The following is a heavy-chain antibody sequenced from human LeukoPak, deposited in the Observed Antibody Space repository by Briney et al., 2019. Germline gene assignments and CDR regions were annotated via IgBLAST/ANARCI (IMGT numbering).Heavy chain of an antibody. D-gene: IGHD3-22*01. Sequence: PSETLSLTCTVSGDPIRSYYWSWIRQPPGKGLEWIGYLYYRGSTNYNPSLKSRVTISVDTSKNQFSLKLSSVTAADTAVYYCAREGSYYDSSGYYLHYYGMDVWGQGPRSPSP. CDR3: AREGSYYDSSGYYLHYYGMDV. J-gene: IGHJ6*02. V-gene: IGHV4-59*01. CDR1: GDPIRSYY. CDR2: LYYRGST.